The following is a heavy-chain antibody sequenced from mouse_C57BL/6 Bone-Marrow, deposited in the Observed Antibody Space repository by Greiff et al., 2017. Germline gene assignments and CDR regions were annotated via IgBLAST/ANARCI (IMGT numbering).Heavy chain of an antibody. CDR2: IDPENGDT. CDR1: GFNIKDDY. V-gene: IGHV14-4*01. D-gene: IGHD1-1*01. Sequence: VQLQQSGAELVRPGASVKLSCTASGFNIKDDYMHWVKQRPEQGLEWIGWIDPENGDTEHASKFQGKATITADTSSNTAYLQLSSLTSEDTAVYYCTTDTTVVAPAYWGQGTLVTVSA. CDR3: TTDTTVVAPAY. J-gene: IGHJ3*01.